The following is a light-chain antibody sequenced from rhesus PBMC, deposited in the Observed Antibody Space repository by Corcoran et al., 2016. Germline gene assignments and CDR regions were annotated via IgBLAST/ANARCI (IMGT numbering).Light chain of an antibody. CDR1: QSLSNY. Sequence: DIQMTQSPSSLSASVGDRVTITCQASQSLSNYLNWYQQKPGKIPKLLFYRASSWQSGIPSRFSGSGSGTDFTLTISSLQPEDFATYYCQQGYSYPLTFGGGTKVELK. CDR3: QQGYSYPLT. V-gene: IGKV1S9*01. CDR2: RAS. J-gene: IGKJ4*01.